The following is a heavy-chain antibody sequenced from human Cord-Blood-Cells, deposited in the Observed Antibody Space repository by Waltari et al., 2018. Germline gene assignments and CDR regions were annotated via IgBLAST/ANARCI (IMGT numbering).Heavy chain of an antibody. CDR1: GGSISSSSYY. Sequence: QLQLQESGPGLVKPSETLSLTCTVSGGSISSSSYYWGWIRQPPGKGLEWSGSIYYSGSTYYNPSLKSRVTISVDTSKNQFSLKLSSVTAADTAVYYCARQGEVRGVYYFDYWGQGTLVTVSS. D-gene: IGHD3-10*01. CDR2: IYYSGST. V-gene: IGHV4-39*01. J-gene: IGHJ4*02. CDR3: ARQGEVRGVYYFDY.